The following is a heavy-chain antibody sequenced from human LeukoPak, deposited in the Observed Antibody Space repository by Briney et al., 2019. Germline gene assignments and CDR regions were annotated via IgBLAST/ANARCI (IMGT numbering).Heavy chain of an antibody. Sequence: PSETLSLTCTVSGGSISTGSYYWSWIRQPAGKGLEWIGRIYTSGSTNYNPSLKSRVTMSVDTSKNQFSLKLSSVTAADTAVYYCARARRIPSDRYYFDYWGQGTLVTVSS. CDR1: GGSISTGSYY. CDR2: IYTSGST. D-gene: IGHD2-15*01. V-gene: IGHV4-61*02. CDR3: ARARRIPSDRYYFDY. J-gene: IGHJ4*02.